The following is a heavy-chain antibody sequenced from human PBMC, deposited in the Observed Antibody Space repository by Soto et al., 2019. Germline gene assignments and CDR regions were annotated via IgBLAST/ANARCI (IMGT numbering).Heavy chain of an antibody. CDR3: ARPGYCSGASCYDYLDN. D-gene: IGHD2-15*01. Sequence: VQLVESGGGLVQPGGSLRLSCAASGFSFSDYAMHWVRQAPGKGLEWVAIISYDGSIKYYADSVKGRFTISRDSSKNTLNLQMNSLRTEDTAVYYCARPGYCSGASCYDYLDNWGQGTLVTVSS. V-gene: IGHV3-30-3*01. J-gene: IGHJ4*02. CDR1: GFSFSDYA. CDR2: ISYDGSIK.